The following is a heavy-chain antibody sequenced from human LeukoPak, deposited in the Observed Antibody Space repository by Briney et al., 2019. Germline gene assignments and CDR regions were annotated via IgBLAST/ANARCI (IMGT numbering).Heavy chain of an antibody. CDR2: ISGSGGNT. V-gene: IGHV3-23*01. J-gene: IGHJ4*02. Sequence: PGRSLTLSCAASGFTFSSYWMHWVRQAPGKGLEWVSAISGSGGNTYYADSVKGRFTISRDNSKNTLYLQMNTLRVEDTAMYYCARDGYRYGSGSFPDYWGQGTLVTVSS. D-gene: IGHD3-10*01. CDR3: ARDGYRYGSGSFPDY. CDR1: GFTFSSYW.